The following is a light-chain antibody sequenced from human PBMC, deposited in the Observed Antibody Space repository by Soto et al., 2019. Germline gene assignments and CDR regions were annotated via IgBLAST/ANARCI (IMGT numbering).Light chain of an antibody. CDR1: QSVSSY. J-gene: IGKJ2*01. CDR3: QQRSNWPPYT. V-gene: IGKV3-11*01. CDR2: DAS. Sequence: EIVLTQSPATLSLSPGERATLSCRASQSVSSYLAWYQQKPGQAPRLLIYDASNRATGIPARFSGSGSGTGFPLTISSPEPEDFAVYYCQQRSNWPPYTFGQGTKLEIK.